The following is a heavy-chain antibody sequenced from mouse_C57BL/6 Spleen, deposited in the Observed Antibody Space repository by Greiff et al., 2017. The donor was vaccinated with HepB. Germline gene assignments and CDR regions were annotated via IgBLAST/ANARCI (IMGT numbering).Heavy chain of an antibody. CDR1: GFTFSSYA. V-gene: IGHV5-4*01. Sequence: DVQLVESGGGLVKPGGSLKLSCAASGFTFSSYAMSWVRQTPEKRLEWVATISDGGSYTYYPDNVKGRFTISRDNAKKNLYLQRSHLNSEDTAMYYCARSRLRQAYYFDYWGQGTTLTVSS. CDR2: ISDGGSYT. D-gene: IGHD2-4*01. CDR3: ARSRLRQAYYFDY. J-gene: IGHJ2*01.